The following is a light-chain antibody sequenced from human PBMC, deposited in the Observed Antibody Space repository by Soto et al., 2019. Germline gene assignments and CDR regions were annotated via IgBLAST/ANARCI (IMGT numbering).Light chain of an antibody. CDR2: DAS. V-gene: IGKV1-5*01. J-gene: IGKJ5*01. Sequence: DIQMTQSPSTLSASVGDRVTITCRASQSISSRLAWYQQKPGKAPKLLIYDASSLESGVPSRFSGSGSGTEFTLTISSLQPDDFATYYCQQYNSYHTFGQGTRLEIK. CDR1: QSISSR. CDR3: QQYNSYHT.